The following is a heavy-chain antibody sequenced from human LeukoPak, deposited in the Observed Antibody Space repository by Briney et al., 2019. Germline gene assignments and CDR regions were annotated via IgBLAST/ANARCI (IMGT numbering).Heavy chain of an antibody. CDR1: GGSIGDYG. CDR2: VNWDGGAT. Sequence: PGGTLSLTCVVSGGSIGDYGLSWVRQAPGKGLEWVRGVNWDGGATEYADSVKGRFTISRDNAENALYLQMDSLRVADTALYYCARDLSSSWYSLAYWGRGTLVTVAS. J-gene: IGHJ4*02. V-gene: IGHV3-20*04. D-gene: IGHD6-13*01. CDR3: ARDLSSSWYSLAY.